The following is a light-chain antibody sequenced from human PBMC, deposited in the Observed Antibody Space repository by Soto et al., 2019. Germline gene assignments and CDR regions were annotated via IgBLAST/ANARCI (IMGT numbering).Light chain of an antibody. CDR2: DVS. V-gene: IGLV2-14*01. CDR3: CSYTTSNTRQIV. J-gene: IGLJ1*01. CDR1: GSDVVGYNY. Sequence: QSVLTQPASVSGSPGQSITISCPGTGSDVVGYNYVSWYQQHPGKAPKFMIYDVSNRPSGVSNRFSGSKSGNTASLTISGLQAEDEADYYCCSYTTSNTRQIVFGTGTKVTVL.